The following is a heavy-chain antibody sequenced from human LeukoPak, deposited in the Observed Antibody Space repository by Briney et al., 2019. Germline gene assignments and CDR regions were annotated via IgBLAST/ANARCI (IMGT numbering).Heavy chain of an antibody. CDR2: IDYNEIT. Sequence: SETLSLTCTVSGDSISTSNSYWGWIRQPPGKGLEWIGNIDYNEITYYNPSLKSRVTISVDTSKTQLSLKLNSVTAADTAVYYCARDRAYYYDSSGYHGAFDIWGQGTLVTVSS. D-gene: IGHD3-22*01. V-gene: IGHV4-39*07. CDR1: GDSISTSNSY. CDR3: ARDRAYYYDSSGYHGAFDI. J-gene: IGHJ3*02.